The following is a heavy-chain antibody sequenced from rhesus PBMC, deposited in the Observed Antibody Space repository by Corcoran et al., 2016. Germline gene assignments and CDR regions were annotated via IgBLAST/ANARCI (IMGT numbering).Heavy chain of an antibody. CDR2: INGGGGST. CDR1: GGSISASYR. CDR3: AKSPTGVNVDY. Sequence: VQLQESGPGVVKPSETLSLTCAVSGGSISASYRWSWIRQPPGKGLEWVPGINGGGGSTYYAGAVKGPFTVSRDNSKNTLSLQMNSLRAEDTAVYYCAKSPTGVNVDYWGQGVLVTGSS. D-gene: IGHD3-34*01. V-gene: IGHV3S42*01. J-gene: IGHJ4*01.